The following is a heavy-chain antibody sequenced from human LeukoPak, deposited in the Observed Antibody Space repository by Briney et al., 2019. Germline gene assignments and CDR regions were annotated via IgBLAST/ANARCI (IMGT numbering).Heavy chain of an antibody. CDR2: IYYSGST. Sequence: PSQTLSLTCTVSGDSISSGDYYWRWIRQPPGKGLEWIGYIYYSGSTYYNPSLKSRVTISVDTSKNQFSLKLSSVTAADTAVYYCARVRGVTDWFDPWGQGTLVTVSS. CDR3: ARVRGVTDWFDP. CDR1: GDSISSGDYY. D-gene: IGHD2-21*02. V-gene: IGHV4-30-4*08. J-gene: IGHJ5*02.